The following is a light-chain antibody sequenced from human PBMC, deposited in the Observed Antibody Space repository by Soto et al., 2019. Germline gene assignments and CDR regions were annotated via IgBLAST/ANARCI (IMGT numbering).Light chain of an antibody. CDR1: SSNIGAGYE. CDR2: ENN. Sequence: QSVLTQPPSVSEAPGQRVTISCTGSSSNIGAGYEAHWYQQLPGTAPKLLIYENNNRPSGVPDRFSGSKSGTSASLAITGLQADDEAEYYCQSYDSSLSGYVFGTGTKLTVL. J-gene: IGLJ1*01. CDR3: QSYDSSLSGYV. V-gene: IGLV1-40*01.